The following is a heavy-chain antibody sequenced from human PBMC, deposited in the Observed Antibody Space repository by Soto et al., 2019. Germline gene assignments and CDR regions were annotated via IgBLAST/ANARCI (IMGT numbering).Heavy chain of an antibody. J-gene: IGHJ4*02. V-gene: IGHV4-34*01. CDR2: INHSGST. CDR3: ARGVYYFDY. CDR1: GGSFSGYY. Sequence: SETLSLTCAVYGGSFSGYYWSWIPQPPGKGLEWIGEINHSGSTNYNPSLKSRVTISVDTSKNQFSLKLSSVTAADTAVYYCARGVYYFDYWGQGTLVTVSS.